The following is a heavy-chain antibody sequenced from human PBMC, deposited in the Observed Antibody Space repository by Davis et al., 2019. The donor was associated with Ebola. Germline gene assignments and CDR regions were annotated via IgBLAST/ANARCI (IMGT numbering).Heavy chain of an antibody. CDR2: ISGSGGST. CDR1: GFTFSSYA. D-gene: IGHD2-15*01. V-gene: IGHV3-23*01. CDR3: AKVGSGWYFDL. Sequence: GESLKISCAASGFTFSSYAMSWVRQASGKGLEWVSAISGSGGSTYYADSVKGRFTISRDNSKNTLYLQMNSLRAEDTAVYYCAKVGSGWYFDLWGRGTLVTVSS. J-gene: IGHJ2*01.